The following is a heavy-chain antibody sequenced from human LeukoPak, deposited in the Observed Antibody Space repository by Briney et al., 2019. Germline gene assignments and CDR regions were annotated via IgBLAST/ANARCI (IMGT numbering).Heavy chain of an antibody. CDR3: GRISSGWYRGPFDY. D-gene: IGHD6-19*01. CDR2: ISYDGSNK. V-gene: IGHV3-30*04. CDR1: GFTFDDYA. Sequence: GGSLRLSCAASGFTFDDYAMDWVRQAPGKGLEWVAVISYDGSNKYYADSVKGRFTISRDNAKNSLYLQMNSLRSEDTALYYCGRISSGWYRGPFDYWGLGTLVTVSS. J-gene: IGHJ4*02.